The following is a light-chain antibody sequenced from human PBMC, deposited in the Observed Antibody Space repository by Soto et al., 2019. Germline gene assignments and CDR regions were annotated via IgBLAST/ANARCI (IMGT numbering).Light chain of an antibody. J-gene: IGKJ4*01. CDR3: QQRRNWPPHT. V-gene: IGKV3-11*01. CDR2: DAS. CDR1: QSVGNY. Sequence: EIVLTQSPATLSLSPGERTTLSCRTSQSVGNYLAWYQQKPGQAPRLLIYDASNRATGIPARFSGSGSGTDVTLTISSLEPEYFAVYYCQQRRNWPPHTFGGGTKVEIK.